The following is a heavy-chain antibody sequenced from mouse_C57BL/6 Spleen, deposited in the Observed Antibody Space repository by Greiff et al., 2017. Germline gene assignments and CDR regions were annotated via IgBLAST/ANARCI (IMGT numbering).Heavy chain of an antibody. CDR2: IYPGNGSN. V-gene: IGHV1-55*01. J-gene: IGHJ2*01. D-gene: IGHD2-3*01. Sequence: QVQLQQPGAELVKPGASVKLSCKASGYTFTSYWITWVKQRPGQGLEWIGDIYPGNGSNNYNEKFKGKATLTVDTSSSPAYMQLSSLTSDDSAVYYCTRDFYGGYPFWYFDYWGQGTTLTVSS. CDR3: TRDFYGGYPFWYFDY. CDR1: GYTFTSYW.